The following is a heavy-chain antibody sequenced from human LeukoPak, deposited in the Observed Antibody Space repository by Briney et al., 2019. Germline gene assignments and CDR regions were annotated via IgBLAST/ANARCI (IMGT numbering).Heavy chain of an antibody. CDR1: GITFSSYW. CDR2: IKQDGSEK. CDR3: ARDTRGGGSFD. V-gene: IGHV3-7*01. Sequence: GGSLRLSCVASGITFSSYWMSWVRQGPGKGLEWVANIKQDGSEKYYVDSVKGRFTISGDNAKNSLYLQMNSLRAEDTAVYYCARDTRGGGSFDWGQGTLVTVSS. D-gene: IGHD2-15*01. J-gene: IGHJ4*02.